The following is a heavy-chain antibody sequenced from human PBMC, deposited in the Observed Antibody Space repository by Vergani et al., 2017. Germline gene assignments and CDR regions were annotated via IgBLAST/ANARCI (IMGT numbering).Heavy chain of an antibody. Sequence: EVQLVESGGGLVQPGRSLRLSCAASGFTFDDYAMHWVRQAPGKGLEWVSGISWNSGSIGYADSVKGRFTISRDNAKNSLYLQMNSLSAEDTALYYCAKCLVAAAGKSNWFDPWGQGTLVTVSS. CDR3: AKCLVAAAGKSNWFDP. D-gene: IGHD6-13*01. J-gene: IGHJ5*02. CDR2: ISWNSGSI. CDR1: GFTFDDYA. V-gene: IGHV3-9*01.